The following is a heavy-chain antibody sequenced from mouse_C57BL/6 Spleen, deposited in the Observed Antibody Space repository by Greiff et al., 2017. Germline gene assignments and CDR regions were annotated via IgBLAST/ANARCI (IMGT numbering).Heavy chain of an antibody. CDR3: ARRIYYGSSDVWFAY. D-gene: IGHD1-1*01. CDR1: GYTFTNYW. CDR2: INPSNGGT. J-gene: IGHJ3*01. Sequence: QVQLQQPGTELVKPGASVKLSCKASGYTFTNYWMHWVKQRPGQGLEWIGNINPSNGGTNYNEKFKGKATLTVDKSSSTAYMQLSSLTSEDSAVYYCARRIYYGSSDVWFAYWGQGTLVTVSA. V-gene: IGHV1-53*01.